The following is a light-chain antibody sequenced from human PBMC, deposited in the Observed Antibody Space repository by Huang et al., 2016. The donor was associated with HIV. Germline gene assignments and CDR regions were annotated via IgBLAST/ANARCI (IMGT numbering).Light chain of an antibody. CDR3: QQSVKTPRT. CDR2: GAS. J-gene: IGKJ2*01. V-gene: IGKV1-39*01. Sequence: DIQITQSPSSLSASVGDRVTITCRASQNINKYLNWYQQQPGKAPRLLISGASTLQSGVPSSFSGSGSGTDSTLTISSLQPEDSAFYFCQQSVKTPRTFGQGTKLEI. CDR1: QNINKY.